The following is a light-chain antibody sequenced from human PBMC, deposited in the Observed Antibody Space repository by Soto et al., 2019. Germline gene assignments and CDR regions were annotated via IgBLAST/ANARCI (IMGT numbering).Light chain of an antibody. J-gene: IGKJ2*01. CDR2: WAS. Sequence: DIVMTQSPDSLAVSLGERATINCKSSQSVLYSSNNKNYLAWYQQKPGQPPKLLIYWASTRESGVPDRFSGSGSGPDFTLTISSLQAADVAVYYCQQYYSTPRTFGQGTKLEIK. CDR1: QSVLYSSNNKNY. CDR3: QQYYSTPRT. V-gene: IGKV4-1*01.